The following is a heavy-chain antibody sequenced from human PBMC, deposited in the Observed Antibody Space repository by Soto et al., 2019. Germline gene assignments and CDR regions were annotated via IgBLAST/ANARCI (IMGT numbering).Heavy chain of an antibody. CDR1: GFTFSSYA. V-gene: IGHV3-23*01. Sequence: GGSLRLSCAASGFTFSSYAMSWVRQAPGKGLEWVSAISGSGGSTYYADTVKGRFTISRDNSKNTLYLQMNSLRAEDTAVYYCALVYYDFWSDSPWGQGTLVTVSS. D-gene: IGHD3-3*01. J-gene: IGHJ4*02. CDR3: ALVYYDFWSDSP. CDR2: ISGSGGST.